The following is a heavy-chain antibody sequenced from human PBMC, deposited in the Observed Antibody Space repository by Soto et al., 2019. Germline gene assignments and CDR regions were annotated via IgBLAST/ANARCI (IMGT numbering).Heavy chain of an antibody. CDR3: AKVRDHSSSWYDGDYFDY. J-gene: IGHJ4*02. CDR2: ISGSGGST. D-gene: IGHD6-13*01. V-gene: IGHV3-23*01. Sequence: EVQLLESGGGLVQPGGSLRLSCAASGFTFSSYAMSWVRQAPGKGLEWVSAISGSGGSTYYADSVKGRFTISRDNSKSTLYLQMNSLRAEDTAVYYCAKVRDHSSSWYDGDYFDYWGQGTLVTVSS. CDR1: GFTFSSYA.